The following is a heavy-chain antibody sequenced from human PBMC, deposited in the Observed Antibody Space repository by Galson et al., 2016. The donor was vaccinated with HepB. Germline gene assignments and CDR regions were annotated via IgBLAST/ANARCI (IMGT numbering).Heavy chain of an antibody. V-gene: IGHV3-53*01. J-gene: IGHJ6*02. D-gene: IGHD3-3*01. Sequence: SLRLSCAASGFSVSTDFMNWVRQAPGKGLEWVSVIYSGDITYYADSVKGRFTISRDNSKNTLYLQMNSLRAEDTAVYYCAREKPSIIGYYNGMDVWGQGTTVTVSS. CDR1: GFSVSTDF. CDR2: IYSGDIT. CDR3: AREKPSIIGYYNGMDV.